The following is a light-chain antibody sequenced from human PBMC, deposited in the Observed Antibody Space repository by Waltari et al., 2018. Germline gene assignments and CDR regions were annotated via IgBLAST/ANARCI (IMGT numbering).Light chain of an antibody. CDR1: PSISSY. Sequence: DIQMTQSPSSLSASVGDRVTITCRASPSISSYLNWYQEKPGKAPKLLIYAASSLQSGVPSRFNGSGSVTDFTLTISSLQPEDFATYYCQQSYSTPPWTSGQGTKLEIK. V-gene: IGKV1-39*01. CDR2: AAS. CDR3: QQSYSTPPWT. J-gene: IGKJ2*02.